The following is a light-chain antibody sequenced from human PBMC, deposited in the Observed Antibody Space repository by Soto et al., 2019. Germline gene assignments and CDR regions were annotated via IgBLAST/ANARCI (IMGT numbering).Light chain of an antibody. CDR1: QSIFYGPNNKNS. V-gene: IGKV4-1*01. J-gene: IGKJ3*01. CDR2: WAS. CDR3: QYRGV. Sequence: VLTQSPDSLAVSLGERATISCKSSQSIFYGPNNKNSLAWYQQRPGQPPKLLIYWASTRESGVPDRFSGSGSGTDFTLTISSLQAEDVAVYHCQYRGVFGPGTKVNV.